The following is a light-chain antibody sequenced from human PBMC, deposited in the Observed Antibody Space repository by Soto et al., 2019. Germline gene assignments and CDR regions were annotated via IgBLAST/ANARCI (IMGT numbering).Light chain of an antibody. Sequence: QSALTQPASVSGSPGQSITISCTGTSSDVGTYNYVSWYQQHPGKAPKLIIYGVTNRPSGVSNRFSGSKSGNTASLTISGLQAEDEAGYYRSSYTSSAFVVFGGGTKLTVL. CDR3: SSYTSSAFVV. CDR1: SSDVGTYNY. J-gene: IGLJ2*01. CDR2: GVT. V-gene: IGLV2-14*01.